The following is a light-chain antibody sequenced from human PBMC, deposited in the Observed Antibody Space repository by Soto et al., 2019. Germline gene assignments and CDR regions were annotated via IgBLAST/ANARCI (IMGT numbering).Light chain of an antibody. Sequence: EIVLTQSPATLSLSPGETATLSCRASQSVSGYIGWYQQKPGQAPRLLIYADSNRATGIPARFSGSGSGTDFTLTISRLQPEDYALYYCQQYGPSLITFGQGTRLEIK. V-gene: IGKV3-11*01. CDR2: ADS. CDR1: QSVSGY. J-gene: IGKJ5*01. CDR3: QQYGPSLIT.